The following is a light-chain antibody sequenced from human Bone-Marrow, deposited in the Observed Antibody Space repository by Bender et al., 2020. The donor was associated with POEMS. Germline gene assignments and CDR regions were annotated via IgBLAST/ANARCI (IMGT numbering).Light chain of an antibody. J-gene: IGLJ1*01. CDR2: DVS. V-gene: IGLV2-11*01. CDR1: SSDVGGYNY. CDR3: CSYAGSYYV. Sequence: QSALTQPRSVSGSPGQSVTISCTGTSSDVGGYNYVSWYQQHPGKAPKFMIHDVSKRPSGVPDRFSGSKSGNTASLTISGLQAEDEADYYCCSYAGSYYVFGTGTKVTVL.